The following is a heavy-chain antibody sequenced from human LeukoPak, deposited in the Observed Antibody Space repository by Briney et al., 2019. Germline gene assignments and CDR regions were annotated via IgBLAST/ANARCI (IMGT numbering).Heavy chain of an antibody. Sequence: ASVKVSCKVSGYTLTEMSIHWVRQAPGGALEWMGGFDPEAGETVYAPKFQGRVTMTEDTSADTAYMELSSLRSEDTAVYYCTTCLNGAGQPVAIYYYGMDAWGQGTTVTVSS. D-gene: IGHD2-2*01. CDR1: GYTLTEMS. CDR2: FDPEAGET. J-gene: IGHJ6*02. CDR3: TTCLNGAGQPVAIYYYGMDA. V-gene: IGHV1-24*01.